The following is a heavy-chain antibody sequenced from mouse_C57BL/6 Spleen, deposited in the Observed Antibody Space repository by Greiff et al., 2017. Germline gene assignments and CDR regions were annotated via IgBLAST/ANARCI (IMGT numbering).Heavy chain of an antibody. Sequence: DVKLQESGAELVRPGASVKLSCTASGFNIKDDYMHWVKQRPEQGLEWIGWIDPENGDTEYASKFQGKATITADTSSNTAYLQLSSLTSEDTAVYYCTTNYYGTPFAYWGQGTLVTVSA. V-gene: IGHV14-4*01. CDR1: GFNIKDDY. CDR3: TTNYYGTPFAY. J-gene: IGHJ3*01. CDR2: IDPENGDT. D-gene: IGHD2-1*01.